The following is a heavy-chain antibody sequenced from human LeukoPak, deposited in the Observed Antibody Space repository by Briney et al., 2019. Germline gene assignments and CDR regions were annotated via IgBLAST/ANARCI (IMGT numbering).Heavy chain of an antibody. Sequence: PSETLSLTCTTSGVSISRFYWSWVRQPPGKGLEWIGNIYSGVPTYFNPSLKSRVVISVDTSKNQFSLNLASVTAADTAMYYCVQTTGWPGFDYWGQGILVTVSS. CDR1: GVSISRFY. CDR3: VQTTGWPGFDY. CDR2: IYSGVPT. V-gene: IGHV4-4*09. J-gene: IGHJ4*02. D-gene: IGHD1-1*01.